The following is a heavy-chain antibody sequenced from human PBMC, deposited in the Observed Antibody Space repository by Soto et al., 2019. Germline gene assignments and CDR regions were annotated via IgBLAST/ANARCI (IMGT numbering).Heavy chain of an antibody. J-gene: IGHJ5*02. CDR2: INHTGGT. V-gene: IGHV4-34*01. CDR1: GGSVNGYY. D-gene: IGHD3-3*01. CDR3: ATRITVFGLLIPPFDP. Sequence: LEPLSLTCAVYGGSVNGYYWNWIRQPPGKGLEWIGEINHTGGTHYNPSLKSRVTMSVDTSKNQFSLRLSSVTAADTAIYYCATRITVFGLLIPPFDPWGQGTQVTVSS.